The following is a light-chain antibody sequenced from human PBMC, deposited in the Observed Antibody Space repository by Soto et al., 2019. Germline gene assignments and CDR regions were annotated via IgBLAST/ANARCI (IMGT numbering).Light chain of an antibody. Sequence: QSALTQPPSVSGSPGQSVTISCTGTSSDVGSYNRVSWYQQPPGTAPKLMIYEVSNRPSGVPDRFSGSKSGNTASLTISGLQAEDEADYYCSSYTRSSTPGVVFGGGTKLTVL. CDR1: SSDVGSYNR. CDR3: SSYTRSSTPGVV. CDR2: EVS. J-gene: IGLJ2*01. V-gene: IGLV2-18*02.